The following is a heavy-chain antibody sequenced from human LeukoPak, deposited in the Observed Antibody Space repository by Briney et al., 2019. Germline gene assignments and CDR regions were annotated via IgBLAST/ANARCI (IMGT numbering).Heavy chain of an antibody. J-gene: IGHJ4*02. CDR1: DGSISHYY. CDR3: ARQRSNSSRWFDY. Sequence: PSETLSLTCTVSDGSISHYYWNWIRQPPGEGLEWVGYIYYSGSTNYNPSLKSRVTISVDTSKNQVSLNLRSVTAADTAIYYCARQRSNSSRWFDYWGQGTLVTVSS. V-gene: IGHV4-59*08. CDR2: IYYSGST. D-gene: IGHD4-23*01.